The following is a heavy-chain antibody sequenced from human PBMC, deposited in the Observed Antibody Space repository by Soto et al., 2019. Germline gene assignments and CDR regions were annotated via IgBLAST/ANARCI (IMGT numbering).Heavy chain of an antibody. CDR3: AKGTSFGY. V-gene: IGHV3-23*01. D-gene: IGHD2-2*01. CDR2: ISDSGVSR. CDR1: GFTFSHYA. J-gene: IGHJ4*02. Sequence: EVQLLESGGGLVQPGGSLRLYCAASGFTFSHYAMSWVRQAPGKGLEWVSSISDSGVSRYYADSVKGRFTISRDNSKNTLFLQMNSLRAEDTAVYDCAKGTSFGYWGQGTLVTVSS.